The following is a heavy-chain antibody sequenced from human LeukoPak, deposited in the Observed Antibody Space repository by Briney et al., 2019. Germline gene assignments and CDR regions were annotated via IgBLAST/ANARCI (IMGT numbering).Heavy chain of an antibody. V-gene: IGHV1-2*02. CDR3: ARLRSSTSARWRAYYYMDV. CDR2: INPNSGGT. Sequence: GASVKVSCKASGYTFTGYYMHWVRQAPGQGLEWMGWINPNSGGTNYAQKSQGRVTMTRDTSISTAYMELSRLRSDDTAVYYCARLRSSTSARWRAYYYMDVWGKGTTVTVSS. D-gene: IGHD2-2*01. CDR1: GYTFTGYY. J-gene: IGHJ6*03.